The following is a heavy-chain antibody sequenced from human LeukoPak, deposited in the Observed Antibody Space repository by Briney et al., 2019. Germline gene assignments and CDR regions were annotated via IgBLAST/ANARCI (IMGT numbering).Heavy chain of an antibody. Sequence: PGRSLRLSCAASGFTVSSNYMTWVRQAPGKGLEWVSVIYSGGSTYYADSVKGRFTISRDSSKNTLYLQMNSLRAEDTAVYYCARGTSSGYFQLYFDYWGQGTLVTVSS. CDR1: GFTVSSNY. CDR2: IYSGGST. V-gene: IGHV3-53*01. D-gene: IGHD3-22*01. J-gene: IGHJ4*02. CDR3: ARGTSSGYFQLYFDY.